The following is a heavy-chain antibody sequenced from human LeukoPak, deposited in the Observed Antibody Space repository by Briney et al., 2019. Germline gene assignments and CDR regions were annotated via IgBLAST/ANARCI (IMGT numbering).Heavy chain of an antibody. V-gene: IGHV1-18*01. CDR2: ISCYSGNT. D-gene: IGHD1-1*01. Sequence: GASVKVSCKASGYTFTNYGISWVRQAPGQGLEWVGWISCYSGNTNYVQKFQGRVTMTTDASTSTVYMELRSLRSDDTAVYYCVRDIATVQHQDWGQGTLLTVSS. J-gene: IGHJ4*02. CDR3: VRDIATVQHQD. CDR1: GYTFTNYG.